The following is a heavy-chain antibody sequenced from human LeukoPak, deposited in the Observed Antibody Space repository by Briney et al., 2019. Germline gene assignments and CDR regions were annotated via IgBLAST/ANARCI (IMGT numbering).Heavy chain of an antibody. CDR3: AKDSARAYCGGDCYTFDY. J-gene: IGHJ4*02. Sequence: PGGSLRLSCAASGFTFSSYEMNWVRQAPGKGLEWVSYISSSGSTIYYADSVKGRFTISRDNSKNTLYLQMNSLRAEDTAVYYCAKDSARAYCGGDCYTFDYWGQGTLVTVSS. D-gene: IGHD2-21*02. V-gene: IGHV3-48*03. CDR2: ISSSGSTI. CDR1: GFTFSSYE.